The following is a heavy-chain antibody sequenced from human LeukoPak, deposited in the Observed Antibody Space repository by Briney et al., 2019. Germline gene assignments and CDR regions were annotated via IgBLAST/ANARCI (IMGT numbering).Heavy chain of an antibody. J-gene: IGHJ5*02. CDR3: VRGSAAISPALGS. CDR2: ISGSGGST. Sequence: GGSLRLSCAASGFTFSSYAMSWVRQAPGKGLEWVSAISGSGGSTYYADSVKGRFTISRDNSKNTLYLQMNSLRAEDTAVYYCVRGSAAISPALGSWGQGTLVTVSS. V-gene: IGHV3-23*01. CDR1: GFTFSSYA. D-gene: IGHD2-2*02.